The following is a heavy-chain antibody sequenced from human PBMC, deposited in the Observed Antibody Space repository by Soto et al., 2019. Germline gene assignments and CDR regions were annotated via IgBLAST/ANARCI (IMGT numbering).Heavy chain of an antibody. CDR1: DLIFSPYG. V-gene: IGHV3-23*01. J-gene: IGHJ4*02. CDR3: AGYPRGVDY. CDR2: ISGSGGGYSNT. Sequence: EVQVLDSGGGLVQPGGSLRLSCTASDLIFSPYGLSWVRQAPGKGLEWVSGISGSGGGYSNTYYADSVKGRFTISRYNSKNTLYLQMIRLRADVTAVYYCAGYPRGVDYGGQGTLVTVSS. D-gene: IGHD2-15*01.